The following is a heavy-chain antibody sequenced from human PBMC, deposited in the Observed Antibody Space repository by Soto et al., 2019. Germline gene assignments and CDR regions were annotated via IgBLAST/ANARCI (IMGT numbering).Heavy chain of an antibody. J-gene: IGHJ4*02. V-gene: IGHV4-61*08. D-gene: IGHD6-19*01. CDR3: ARHSSGSEPSDY. CDR2: IYYSGST. CDR1: GGSISRGVYY. Sequence: SETLSLTWTVSGGSISRGVYYWIWIRQHPGKGLEWIGYIYYSGSTYYNPSLKSRVTISVDTSKNQFSLKLSSVTAADTAVYYCARHSSGSEPSDYWGQGTLVTVSS.